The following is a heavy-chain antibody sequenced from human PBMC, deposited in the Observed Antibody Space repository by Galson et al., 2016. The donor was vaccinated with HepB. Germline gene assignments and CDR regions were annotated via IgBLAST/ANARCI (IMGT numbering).Heavy chain of an antibody. CDR3: AKGGPQGTGTLDS. Sequence: SLRLSCAASTYTFTRFAMTWVRQAPGKGLEWVSAISGSGGSTYYADSVKGRFTISRDNAKNTVFLQMNRLRADDTAVYFCAKGGPQGTGTLDSWGQGTQVTVSS. J-gene: IGHJ4*02. CDR1: TYTFTRFA. V-gene: IGHV3-23*01. CDR2: ISGSGGST. D-gene: IGHD1-1*01.